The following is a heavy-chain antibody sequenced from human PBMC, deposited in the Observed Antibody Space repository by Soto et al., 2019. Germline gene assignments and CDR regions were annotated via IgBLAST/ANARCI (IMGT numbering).Heavy chain of an antibody. J-gene: IGHJ4*02. V-gene: IGHV4-34*01. CDR3: ARAIFYDSSPY. CDR2: INHSGST. D-gene: IGHD3-22*01. Sequence: SEPLSLTCAVYGGSFSGYYWSWIRQPPGKGLEWIGEINHSGSTNYNPSLKSRVTISVDTSKNQFSLKLSSVTAADTAVYYCARAIFYDSSPYWGQGTLVTVSS. CDR1: GGSFSGYY.